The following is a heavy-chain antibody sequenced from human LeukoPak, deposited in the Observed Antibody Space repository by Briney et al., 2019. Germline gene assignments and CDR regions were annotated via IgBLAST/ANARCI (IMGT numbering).Heavy chain of an antibody. V-gene: IGHV4-34*01. CDR1: GGSFSGYY. CDR2: INHSGST. Sequence: PSETLSLTCAVYGGSFSGYYWSWIRQPPGKGMEWIGEINHSGSTNYNPSLKSRVTISVDTSKNQFSLKLSSVTAADTAVYYCARSPGRAYAFDIWGQGTMVTVSS. J-gene: IGHJ3*02. CDR3: ARSPGRAYAFDI.